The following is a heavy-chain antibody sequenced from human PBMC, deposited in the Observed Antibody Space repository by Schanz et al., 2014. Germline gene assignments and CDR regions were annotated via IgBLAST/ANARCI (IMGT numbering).Heavy chain of an antibody. D-gene: IGHD3-16*02. CDR2: TNGDGTNA. V-gene: IGHV3-74*02. J-gene: IGHJ3*02. CDR1: GFTLSSYW. CDR3: TRSYYDFSWGSYRFRAFDM. Sequence: EVQLVESGGGLVRPGRSLRLSCAASGFTLSSYWMHWVRQVPGKGLEWVSCTNGDGTNAKYADSVKGRFTISRDNAKKTLSLQMISLRAEDTAIYFCTRSYYDFSWGSYRFRAFDMWGQGTTVIVSS.